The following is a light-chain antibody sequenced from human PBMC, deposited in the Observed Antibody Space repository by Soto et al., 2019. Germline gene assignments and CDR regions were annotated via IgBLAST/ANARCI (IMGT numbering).Light chain of an antibody. V-gene: IGKV3-11*01. Sequence: EIVLTQSPATLSLSPGERATLSCRASQSVGTYLAWYQQKPGQAPRLLIYDASNRATGIPARFSGSGSGTDFTLTISSLEPEDFAVYYCQQRSDWPPLFTFGPGTKVGIK. J-gene: IGKJ3*01. CDR2: DAS. CDR1: QSVGTY. CDR3: QQRSDWPPLFT.